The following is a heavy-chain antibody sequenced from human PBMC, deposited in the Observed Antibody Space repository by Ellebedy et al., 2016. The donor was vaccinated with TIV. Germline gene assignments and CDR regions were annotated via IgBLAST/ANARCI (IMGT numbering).Heavy chain of an antibody. CDR2: ISDSGSST. CDR3: ADDPWGVGHAFDI. CDR1: GLTFSNNA. D-gene: IGHD1-26*01. Sequence: PGGSLRLSGAASGLTFSNNAMSWVRQAPGKGLEWVSGISDSGSSTYYADSVKGRFTISRDNSKNTLYLRMDSLRVEDTSIYYCADDPWGVGHAFDIWGQGTMVTVSS. J-gene: IGHJ3*02. V-gene: IGHV3-23*01.